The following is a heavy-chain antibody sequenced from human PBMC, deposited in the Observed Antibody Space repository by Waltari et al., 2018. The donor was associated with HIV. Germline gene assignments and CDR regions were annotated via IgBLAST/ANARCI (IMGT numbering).Heavy chain of an antibody. D-gene: IGHD3-10*01. CDR3: AKDGRLRWYGDTGWLDS. CDR1: GSPFRDYA. CDR2: ISYDGTNQ. Sequence: QVHLVEAGGGVVQPGRSLTLSCVTSGSPFRDYAFPWVRQAPGKGLEWLAAISYDGTNQYYAKSVRGRFIISRDDATNTVHLQMGSLRDEDTAMYFCAKDGRLRWYGDTGWLDSWGRGSQVTVSS. V-gene: IGHV3-30*04. J-gene: IGHJ5*01.